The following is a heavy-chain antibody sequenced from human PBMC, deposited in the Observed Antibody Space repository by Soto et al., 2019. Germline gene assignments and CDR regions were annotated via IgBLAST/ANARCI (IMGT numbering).Heavy chain of an antibody. CDR3: ARDTVFYGLDV. V-gene: IGHV3-7*01. CDR2: IKEDGSDK. J-gene: IGHJ6*02. Sequence: EVQLVESGGGLVQPGGSLRLSCAASGFTFNTYWMSWVRQAPGKGLEWVANIKEDGSDKYYVGSVKGRFTISRDNAKKSLSLQMNSLRFEDTAVYSRARDTVFYGLDVWGQGTTVIVSS. CDR1: GFTFNTYW.